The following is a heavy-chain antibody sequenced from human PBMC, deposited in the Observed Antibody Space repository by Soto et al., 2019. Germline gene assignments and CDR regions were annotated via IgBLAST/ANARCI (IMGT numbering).Heavy chain of an antibody. V-gene: IGHV4-30-4*01. Sequence: PSETLSLTCSVSGGSISSGDYYWSWIRQPPGKGLEWIGHIYYSGSTYYNPSLKSRVTISVDTSKNQFSLKLSSVTAADTAVYYCARRYCSGGCYFDYWGQGTLVTVSS. J-gene: IGHJ4*02. D-gene: IGHD2-15*01. CDR1: GGSISSGDYY. CDR3: ARRYCSGGCYFDY. CDR2: IYYSGST.